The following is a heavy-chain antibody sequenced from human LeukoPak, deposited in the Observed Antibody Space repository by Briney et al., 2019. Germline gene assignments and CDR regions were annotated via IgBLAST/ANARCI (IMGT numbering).Heavy chain of an antibody. CDR2: ISSSSSTT. V-gene: IGHV3-48*01. CDR3: AKDRVGATHFDY. CDR1: GFTFSSYS. J-gene: IGHJ4*02. Sequence: GGSLRLSCAASGFTFSSYSMNWVRQAPGKGLEWVSYISSSSSTTYYADSVKGRFTISRDNSKNTLYLQMNSLRAEDTAVYYCAKDRVGATHFDYWGQGTLVTVSS. D-gene: IGHD1-26*01.